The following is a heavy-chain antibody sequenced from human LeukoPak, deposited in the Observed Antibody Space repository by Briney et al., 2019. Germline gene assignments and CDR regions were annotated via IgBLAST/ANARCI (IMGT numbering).Heavy chain of an antibody. V-gene: IGHV1-18*01. CDR1: GYTFTIYG. J-gene: IGHJ6*02. D-gene: IGHD3-22*01. CDR3: ARVAYYYDSAGLYLNYYYGMDV. CDR2: INAYNGNT. Sequence: GASVKVSCKASGYTFTIYGISWVRQAPGQGLEWMGWINAYNGNTNYAQKLQGRVTMTTDTSTNTAYMELRSLRSDDTAVYYCARVAYYYDSAGLYLNYYYGMDVWGQGTTVTVSS.